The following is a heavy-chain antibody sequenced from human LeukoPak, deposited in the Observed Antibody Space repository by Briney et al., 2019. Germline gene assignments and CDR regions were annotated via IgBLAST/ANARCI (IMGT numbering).Heavy chain of an antibody. CDR1: GYTFTGYY. V-gene: IGHV1-2*02. D-gene: IGHD2-15*01. J-gene: IGHJ5*02. Sequence: ASVKVSCKASGYTFTGYYMHWVRQAPGQGLEWMGWINPNSGGTNYAQKFQGRVTMTRGTSISTAYMELSRLRSDDTAVYYCARVHPDCSGGSCYYRFDPWGQGTLVTVSS. CDR3: ARVHPDCSGGSCYYRFDP. CDR2: INPNSGGT.